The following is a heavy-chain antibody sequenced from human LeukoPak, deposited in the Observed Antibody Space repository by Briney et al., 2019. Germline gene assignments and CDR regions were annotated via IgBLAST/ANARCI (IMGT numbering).Heavy chain of an antibody. Sequence: GASVKVSCKASGGSFSSTHFNWVRQAPGQGLEWMGGIIPTFHTPKYAQEFQDRVSITTDASTSTVNMELSSLRSEDTAFYYCARDPGGVVGAAFDAFDIWGQGTLVTVSS. J-gene: IGHJ3*02. CDR1: GGSFSSTH. V-gene: IGHV1-69*05. D-gene: IGHD1-26*01. CDR3: ARDPGGVVGAAFDAFDI. CDR2: IIPTFHTP.